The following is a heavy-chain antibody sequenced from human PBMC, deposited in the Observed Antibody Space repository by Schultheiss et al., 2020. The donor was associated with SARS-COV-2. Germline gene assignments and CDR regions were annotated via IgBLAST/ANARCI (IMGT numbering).Heavy chain of an antibody. V-gene: IGHV4-4*02. D-gene: IGHD3-3*01. CDR2: INHSGST. CDR3: ARGGDDFWSGYFAYYMDV. CDR1: GAPIGNSNW. Sequence: SETLSLTCAVSGAPIGNSNWWSWVRQSPGKGLEWIGEINHSGSTNYNPSLKSRVTISVDTSKNQFSLKLSSVTAADTAVYYCARGGDDFWSGYFAYYMDVWGKGTTVTVSS. J-gene: IGHJ6*03.